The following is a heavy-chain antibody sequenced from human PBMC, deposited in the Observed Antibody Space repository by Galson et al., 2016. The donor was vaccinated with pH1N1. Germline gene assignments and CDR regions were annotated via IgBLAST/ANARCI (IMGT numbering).Heavy chain of an antibody. CDR1: GFTFTDFW. CDR3: IREYWSLYH. CDR2: IKQDGSDQ. Sequence: LRLSCAASGFTFTDFWMTWVRQPPGRGLEWVANIKQDGSDQNYVDSVKGRFTISRDNAKNSLYLQMDSLGAEDTAVYYCIREYWSLYHWGQGTLVTVSP. J-gene: IGHJ5*02. V-gene: IGHV3-7*01. D-gene: IGHD2-8*02.